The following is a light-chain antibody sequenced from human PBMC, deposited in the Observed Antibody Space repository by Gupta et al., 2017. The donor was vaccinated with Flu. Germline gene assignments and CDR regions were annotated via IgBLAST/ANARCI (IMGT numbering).Light chain of an antibody. CDR1: QSLLHSNGYNY. V-gene: IGKV2-28*01. CDR3: MQALQTPT. J-gene: IGKJ1*01. CDR2: LGS. Sequence: DIVMTQSPLSLPVTPGETASISCRSSQSLLHSNGYNYLDWYLQKPVQSPQLLIYLGSNRASGVPDRFSGSGSGTDFTLKISRVEAEDVGVYYCMQALQTPTFGQGTKVEIK.